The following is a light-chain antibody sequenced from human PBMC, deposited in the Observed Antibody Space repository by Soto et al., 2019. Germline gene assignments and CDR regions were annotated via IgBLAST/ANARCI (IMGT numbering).Light chain of an antibody. CDR3: CSYAGSSTVV. Sequence: QSALTQPASVSGSPGQSITISCTGTSSDVGGYSLVSWYQQHPGKAPKLMIYEVSKRPSGVSNRFSGSKSGNTASLTISGFQAEDEADYYCCSYAGSSTVVFGGGTKLTVL. J-gene: IGLJ2*01. CDR1: SSDVGGYSL. V-gene: IGLV2-23*02. CDR2: EVS.